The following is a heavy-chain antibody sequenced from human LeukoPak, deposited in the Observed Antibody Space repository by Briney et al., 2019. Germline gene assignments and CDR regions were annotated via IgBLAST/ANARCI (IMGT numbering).Heavy chain of an antibody. CDR3: ARLYSYNMEIDY. J-gene: IGHJ4*02. D-gene: IGHD5-18*01. CDR1: GYTFSSYW. CDR2: INSDGSST. Sequence: GGSLRLSCAASGYTFSSYWMHWVRQAPGKGLVWVSRINSDGSSTTYADSVKGRFTISRDNAKNSLYLQMNSLRAEDTAVYYCARLYSYNMEIDYWGQGTLVTVSS. V-gene: IGHV3-74*03.